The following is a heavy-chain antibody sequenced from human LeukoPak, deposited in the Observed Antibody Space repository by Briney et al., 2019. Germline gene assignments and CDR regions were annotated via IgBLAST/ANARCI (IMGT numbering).Heavy chain of an antibody. CDR1: GGSISSGNYH. CDR3: TRDLTQYYDVWSGSHGFDL. V-gene: IGHV4-61*02. J-gene: IGHJ3*01. D-gene: IGHD3-3*01. Sequence: SQTLSLTCSVSGGSISSGNYHWSWIRQPAGKGLEWIGRIYSSGTTNYNPSFKSRATISEDTSKNQFSLKLTSVTAADTAVYYCTRDLTQYYDVWSGSHGFDLWGQGTMVIVSS. CDR2: IYSSGTT.